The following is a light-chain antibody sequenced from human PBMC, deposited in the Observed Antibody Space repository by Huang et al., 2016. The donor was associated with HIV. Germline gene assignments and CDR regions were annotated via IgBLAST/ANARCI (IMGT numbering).Light chain of an antibody. Sequence: EVVMTQSPATLSVSPGERATLSCRASQSVSSNLAWYPQKPGQVPRLLIYGASTRATGIPARFSGSGSGTEFTLTISSLQSEDFAIYYCQQYNNWPPWTFGQGTKVEVK. J-gene: IGKJ1*01. CDR2: GAS. V-gene: IGKV3-15*01. CDR1: QSVSSN. CDR3: QQYNNWPPWT.